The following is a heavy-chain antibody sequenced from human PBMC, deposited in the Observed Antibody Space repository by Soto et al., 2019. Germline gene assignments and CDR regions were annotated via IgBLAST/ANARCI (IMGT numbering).Heavy chain of an antibody. V-gene: IGHV3-23*01. Sequence: GGSLRLSCAASGFTFSSYAMSWVRQAPGKGLEWVSAISGSGGSTYYADSVKGRFTISRDNSKNTLYLQMNSLRAEDTAVYYCAKDRSYVDDYAGVGYYFDYWGQGTLVTVSS. D-gene: IGHD2-2*01. CDR2: ISGSGGST. J-gene: IGHJ4*02. CDR1: GFTFSSYA. CDR3: AKDRSYVDDYAGVGYYFDY.